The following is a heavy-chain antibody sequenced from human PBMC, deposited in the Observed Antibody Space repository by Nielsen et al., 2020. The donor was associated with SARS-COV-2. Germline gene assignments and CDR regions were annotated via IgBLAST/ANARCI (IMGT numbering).Heavy chain of an antibody. V-gene: IGHV3-43D*03. CDR1: GFTFSSFN. J-gene: IGHJ6*03. CDR3: AREGLDYYYMDV. Sequence: GESLKISCAASGFTFSSFNMNWVRQAPGKGLEWVSLINWGAGSTYYADSVKGRFTISRDNRQNSLYLQMDSLRAEDTAVYYCAREGLDYYYMDVWGKGTTVTVSS. CDR2: INWGAGST. D-gene: IGHD3-10*01.